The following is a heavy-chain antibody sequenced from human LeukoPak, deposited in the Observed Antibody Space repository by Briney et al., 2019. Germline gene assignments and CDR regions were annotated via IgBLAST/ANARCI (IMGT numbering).Heavy chain of an antibody. J-gene: IGHJ4*02. V-gene: IGHV3-23*01. CDR1: GFTFSSYA. D-gene: IGHD3-3*01. Sequence: GGSLRLSCAASGFTFSSYAMSWVRQAPGKGLEWVSAISASGVSTYYADSVKGRFTISRDNSKNTLYLQMDSLRAEDTAVYYWAKTMGSIFSPFDDWGQGTLVTVSS. CDR2: ISASGVST. CDR3: AKTMGSIFSPFDD.